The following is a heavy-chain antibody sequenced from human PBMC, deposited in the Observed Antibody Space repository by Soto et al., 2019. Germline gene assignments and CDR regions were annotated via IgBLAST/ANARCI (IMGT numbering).Heavy chain of an antibody. CDR1: GFTVSSNY. CDR3: ARHLRPDAFDI. Sequence: PGGSLRLSCAASGFTVSSNYMSWVRQAPGKGLEWVSVIYSGGSTYYADSVKGRFTISRDNSKNTLYLQMNSLRAEDTAVYYCARHLRPDAFDIWGQGTMVTVSS. CDR2: IYSGGST. J-gene: IGHJ3*02. V-gene: IGHV3-66*04.